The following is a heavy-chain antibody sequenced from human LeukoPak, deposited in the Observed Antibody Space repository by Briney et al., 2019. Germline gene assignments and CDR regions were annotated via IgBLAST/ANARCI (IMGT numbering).Heavy chain of an antibody. D-gene: IGHD4-17*01. J-gene: IGHJ4*02. CDR1: GFTFSSYA. Sequence: PGGSLRLSCAASGFTFSSYAMHWVRQAPGKGLEWVAVISYDGSNKYYADSVKGRFTISRDNSKNTLYLQMNSLRAEDTAVYYCAKDWRPTVRHLSVDYWGQGTLVTVSS. CDR2: ISYDGSNK. CDR3: AKDWRPTVRHLSVDY. V-gene: IGHV3-30-3*01.